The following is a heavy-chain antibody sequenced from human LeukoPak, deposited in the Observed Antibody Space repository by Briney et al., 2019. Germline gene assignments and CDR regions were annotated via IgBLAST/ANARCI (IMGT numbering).Heavy chain of an antibody. V-gene: IGHV1-69*01. CDR2: IIPIFGTA. CDR3: ARGGTFFCSSTSCPNWFDP. Sequence: SVKVSCKASGGTFSSYAISWVRQAPGQGLEWMGGIIPIFGTANYAQKFQGRVTITADESTSTAYMELSSLRSEDTAVYYCARGGTFFCSSTSCPNWFDPWGQGTLVTVSS. D-gene: IGHD2-2*01. CDR1: GGTFSSYA. J-gene: IGHJ5*02.